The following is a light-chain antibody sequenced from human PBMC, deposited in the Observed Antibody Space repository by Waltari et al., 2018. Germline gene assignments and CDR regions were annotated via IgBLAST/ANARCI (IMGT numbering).Light chain of an antibody. Sequence: EVVLTQSPGTLSLSPGERATLSCRASQSVSSSYLAWYQQKPGQAPRLLIYGASTRATGIPVRFSGSGSGTEFTLTISSLQSEDFAVYHCQQYNSWPRTFGQGTKVEIK. CDR3: QQYNSWPRT. CDR2: GAS. J-gene: IGKJ1*01. CDR1: QSVSSSY. V-gene: IGKV3-15*01.